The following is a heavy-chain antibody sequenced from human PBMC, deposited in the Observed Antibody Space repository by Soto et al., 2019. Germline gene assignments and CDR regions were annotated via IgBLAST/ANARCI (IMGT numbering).Heavy chain of an antibody. Sequence: EVQLVESGGGLVQPGRSLRLSCAASGFTFDDYAMHWVRQAPGKGLEWVSGISWNSGSIGYADSVKGRFTISRDNXKNSLYLQMNSLRAEDTALYYCAKGRTTTYWYFDLWGRGTLVTVSS. CDR3: AKGRTTTYWYFDL. CDR1: GFTFDDYA. D-gene: IGHD4-17*01. J-gene: IGHJ2*01. CDR2: ISWNSGSI. V-gene: IGHV3-9*01.